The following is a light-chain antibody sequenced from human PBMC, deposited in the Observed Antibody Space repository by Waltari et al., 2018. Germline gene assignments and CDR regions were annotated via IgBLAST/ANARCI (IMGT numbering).Light chain of an antibody. CDR2: GAS. CDR1: QSVSRA. CDR3: QHYVKLPVT. J-gene: IGKJ1*01. V-gene: IGKV3-20*01. Sequence: EIVLTQSPSTLSLSPGERATLSCRASQSVSRALAWYQQKPGQAPRLLIYGASTRATGVPDRFSGSGSGTDFSLTISSLDPEDFAVYYCQHYVKLPVTYGQGTKVEI.